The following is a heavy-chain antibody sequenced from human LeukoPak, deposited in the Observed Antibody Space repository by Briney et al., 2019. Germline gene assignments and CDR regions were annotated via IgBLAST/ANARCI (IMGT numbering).Heavy chain of an antibody. J-gene: IGHJ4*02. CDR2: IFHSGNT. V-gene: IGHV4-4*02. CDR3: THHTGWTGPDY. CDR1: GDSISSNW. Sequence: PSETLSLTCTVSGDSISSNWWSWVRQPPGQGLEWVGEIFHSGNTHYNPSLKSRVTISIDKSKNQFSLNLRSVTAADTAVYYCTHHTGWTGPDYWGQGSLVTVSS. D-gene: IGHD6-19*01.